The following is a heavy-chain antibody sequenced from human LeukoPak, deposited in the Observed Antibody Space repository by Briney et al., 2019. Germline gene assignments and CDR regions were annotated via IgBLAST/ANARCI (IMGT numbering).Heavy chain of an antibody. CDR2: IKQDGSEK. D-gene: IGHD2-21*01. V-gene: IGHV3-7*01. Sequence: GGSLRLSCAAFGFTFSRYWMNWVRQAPGKGLEWVANIKQDGSEKYYVDSVKGRFTISRDNAKNSLYLQMNSLRAEDTAVYYCARDLEGHICYFDYWGQGTLVTVSS. J-gene: IGHJ4*02. CDR1: GFTFSRYW. CDR3: ARDLEGHICYFDY.